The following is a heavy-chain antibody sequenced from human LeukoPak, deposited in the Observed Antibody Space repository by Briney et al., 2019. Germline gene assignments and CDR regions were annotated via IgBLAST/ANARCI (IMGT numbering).Heavy chain of an antibody. V-gene: IGHV4-59*12. CDR2: IYYSGST. J-gene: IGHJ4*02. CDR3: ARAVPQYYYDSSGYPLRRYYFDY. CDR1: GGSISSYY. Sequence: PSETLSLTCTVSGGSISSYYWSWIRQPPGKGLEWIGYIYYSGSTNYNPSLKSRVTISVDTSKNQFSLKLSSVTAADTAVYYCARAVPQYYYDSSGYPLRRYYFDYWGQGTLVTVSS. D-gene: IGHD3-22*01.